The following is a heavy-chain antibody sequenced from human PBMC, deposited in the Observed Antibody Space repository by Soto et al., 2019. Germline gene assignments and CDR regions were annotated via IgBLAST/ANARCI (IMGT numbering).Heavy chain of an antibody. J-gene: IGHJ3*02. V-gene: IGHV3-53*01. Sequence: GGSLRLSCAASGFTVSSNYMSWVRQAPGKGLEWVSVIYSGGSTYYADSVKGRFTISRDNSKNTLYLQMNSLRAEDTAVYCGAREKAWGSIRDAFDIWGQGTMVTVSS. CDR3: AREKAWGSIRDAFDI. CDR1: GFTVSSNY. CDR2: IYSGGST. D-gene: IGHD7-27*01.